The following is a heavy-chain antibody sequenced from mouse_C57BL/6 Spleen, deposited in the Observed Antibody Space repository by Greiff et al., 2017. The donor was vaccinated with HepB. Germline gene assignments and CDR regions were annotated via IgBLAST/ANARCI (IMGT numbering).Heavy chain of an antibody. CDR1: GYTFTDYE. J-gene: IGHJ4*01. Sequence: VKLMESGAELVRPGASVTLSCKASGYTFTDYEMHWVKQTPVHGLEWIGAIDPETGGTAYNQKFKGKAILTADKSSSTAYMELRSLTSEDSAVYDCTRVYYGNYDAMDYWGQGTSVTVSS. D-gene: IGHD2-1*01. CDR3: TRVYYGNYDAMDY. CDR2: IDPETGGT. V-gene: IGHV1-15*01.